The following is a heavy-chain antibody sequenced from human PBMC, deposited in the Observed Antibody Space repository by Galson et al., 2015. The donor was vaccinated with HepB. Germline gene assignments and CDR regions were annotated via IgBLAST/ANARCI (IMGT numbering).Heavy chain of an antibody. Sequence: SVKVSCKASGGTFSSYAISWVRQAPGQGLEWMGGIIPIFGTANYVQKFQGRVTITADESTSTAYMELSSLRSEDTAVYYCVREGRADFGDYYYYYMDVWGKGTTVTVSS. J-gene: IGHJ6*03. D-gene: IGHD3-16*01. V-gene: IGHV1-69*13. CDR1: GGTFSSYA. CDR2: IIPIFGTA. CDR3: VREGRADFGDYYYYYMDV.